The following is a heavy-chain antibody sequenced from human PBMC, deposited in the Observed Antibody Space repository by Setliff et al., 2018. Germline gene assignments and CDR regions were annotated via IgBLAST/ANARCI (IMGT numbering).Heavy chain of an antibody. CDR2: IYTSGST. Sequence: SETLSLTCTVSGGSFTGTTYYWGWIRQSPGKGLDWIGYIYTSGSTNYNPSLKSRVTISVDTSKNQFSLKLSSVTAADTAVFYCARGAGWWDLWGQGTLVTVSS. CDR3: ARGAGWWDL. V-gene: IGHV4-39*01. J-gene: IGHJ5*02. CDR1: GGSFTGTTYY.